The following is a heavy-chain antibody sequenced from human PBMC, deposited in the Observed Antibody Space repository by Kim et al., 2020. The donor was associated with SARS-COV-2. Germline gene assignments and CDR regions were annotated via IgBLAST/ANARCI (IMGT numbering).Heavy chain of an antibody. Sequence: ADPGRGRFAISRDDSKNTLYLQMNSRRAGDTAVYYCAKFTVASTRGNFDYWGQGTLVTVSS. CDR3: AKFTVASTRGNFDY. V-gene: IGHV3-23*03. J-gene: IGHJ4*02. D-gene: IGHD5-12*01.